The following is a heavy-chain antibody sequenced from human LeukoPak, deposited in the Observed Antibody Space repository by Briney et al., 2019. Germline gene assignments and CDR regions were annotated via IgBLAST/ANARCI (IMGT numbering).Heavy chain of an antibody. CDR2: IYSTGST. D-gene: IGHD3-22*01. CDR3: ARNGYDSSGLSFDI. Sequence: SETLSLTCIVSGGSISSGAYYWAWIRQPPGKGLEWIGSIYSTGSTYKNPSLKSRVTISIDTSKNQFSLKLNSVTAADTAVYYCARNGYDSSGLSFDIWGQGTMVTVSS. J-gene: IGHJ3*02. CDR1: GGSISSGAYY. V-gene: IGHV4-39*07.